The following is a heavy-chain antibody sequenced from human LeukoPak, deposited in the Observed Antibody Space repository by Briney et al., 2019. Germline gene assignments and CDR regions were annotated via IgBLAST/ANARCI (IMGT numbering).Heavy chain of an antibody. Sequence: GGSLRLSCAASGFSFSTYWMSWVRQAPGKGLEWVANIKQDGSEKYYVDSAKARFTISRDNAKNSLYLQMNSLRAEDTAVYYCATDLGSSRPNFWGQGILVTVSS. J-gene: IGHJ4*02. V-gene: IGHV3-7*01. CDR1: GFSFSTYW. CDR2: IKQDGSEK. CDR3: ATDLGSSRPNF. D-gene: IGHD6-13*01.